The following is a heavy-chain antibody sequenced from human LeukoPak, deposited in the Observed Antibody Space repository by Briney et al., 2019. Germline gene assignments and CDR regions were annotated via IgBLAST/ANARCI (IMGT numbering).Heavy chain of an antibody. D-gene: IGHD3-9*01. Sequence: ASVKVSCKASGYTFTSYDINWVRQATGQGLEWMGWMNPNSGNTGYAQKFQGRVTMTRNTSISTAYMELSSLRSEDTAVYYCARWVLIGKTTYYYYYMDVWGKGTTVTISS. CDR3: ARWVLIGKTTYYYYYMDV. CDR1: GYTFTSYD. CDR2: MNPNSGNT. V-gene: IGHV1-8*01. J-gene: IGHJ6*03.